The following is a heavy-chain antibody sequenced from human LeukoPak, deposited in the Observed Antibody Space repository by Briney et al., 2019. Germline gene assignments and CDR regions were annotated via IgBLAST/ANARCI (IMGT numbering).Heavy chain of an antibody. Sequence: SETLSLTCTVSAGSITRSSYFWAWIRQPPGKGLEWIGSISYSGNTYYNPSLKSRVTISVDTSKNQFSLKLSSVTAADTAVYYCARSLTGWVIGNAFDIWGQGTMVTVSS. CDR2: ISYSGNT. D-gene: IGHD3-16*02. J-gene: IGHJ3*02. CDR1: AGSITRSSYF. V-gene: IGHV4-39*07. CDR3: ARSLTGWVIGNAFDI.